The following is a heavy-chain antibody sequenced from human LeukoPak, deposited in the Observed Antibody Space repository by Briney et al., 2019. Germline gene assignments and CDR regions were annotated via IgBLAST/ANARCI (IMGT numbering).Heavy chain of an antibody. V-gene: IGHV3-23*01. CDR2: ISGSGGST. D-gene: IGHD6-13*01. CDR1: GFTFSSYA. Sequence: GGSLRLSCAASGFTFSSYAMSWVRQAPGKGLEWVSAISGSGGSTYYADSVKGRFTISRDNSKNTLHLQMNSLRAEDTAVYYCAKDPYSSSWYDYWGQGTLVTVSS. J-gene: IGHJ4*02. CDR3: AKDPYSSSWYDY.